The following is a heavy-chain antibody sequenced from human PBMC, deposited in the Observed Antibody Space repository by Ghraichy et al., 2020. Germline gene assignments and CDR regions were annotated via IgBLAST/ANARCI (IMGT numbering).Heavy chain of an antibody. CDR1: GGSISSYY. D-gene: IGHD2-2*01. J-gene: IGHJ5*02. Sequence: ESLNISCTVSGGSISSYYWSWIRQPPGKGLEWIGYIYYSGSTNYNPSLKSRVTISVDTSKNQFSLKLSSVTAADTAVYYCARDLWLRPTCSSTSCYFFYGWFDPWGQGTLVTVSS. CDR2: IYYSGST. V-gene: IGHV4-59*01. CDR3: ARDLWLRPTCSSTSCYFFYGWFDP.